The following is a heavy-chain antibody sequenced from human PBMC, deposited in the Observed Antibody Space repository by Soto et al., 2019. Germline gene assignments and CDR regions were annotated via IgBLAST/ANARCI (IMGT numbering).Heavy chain of an antibody. CDR3: ARGGGVGVAGSAAFDM. CDR1: GYPVTAYY. D-gene: IGHD3-3*01. CDR2: INPATGAA. V-gene: IGHV1-2*02. J-gene: IGHJ3*02. Sequence: QLHLVQSGAVVKKPVASVTVSCSASGYPVTAYYMHWVRQAPGRGLEWMGGINPATGAAKYTQTFQGRVTMTRDTSTSTVFMELSGLTSEDKAVFYCARGGGVGVAGSAAFDMWGQGTLVTVSS.